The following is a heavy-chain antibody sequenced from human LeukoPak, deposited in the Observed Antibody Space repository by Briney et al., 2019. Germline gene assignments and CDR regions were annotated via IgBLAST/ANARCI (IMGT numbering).Heavy chain of an antibody. V-gene: IGHV3-20*04. CDR3: ARSWGAVTTLDY. CDR2: INWNGSIT. J-gene: IGHJ4*02. CDR1: EFTFSSYA. D-gene: IGHD6-19*01. Sequence: GGSLRLSCAASEFTFSSYAMNWVRQAPGKGLEWVSGINWNGSITGYADSVKGRFTISRDNAKNSLYLQMNSLRAEDTAVYYCARSWGAVTTLDYWGQGTLVTVSS.